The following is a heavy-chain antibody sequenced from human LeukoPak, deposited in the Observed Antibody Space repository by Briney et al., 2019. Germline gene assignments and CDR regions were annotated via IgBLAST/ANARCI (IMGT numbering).Heavy chain of an antibody. CDR2: IYYSGST. CDR3: ARQTGGSSDDY. V-gene: IGHV4-39*01. J-gene: IGHJ4*02. CDR1: VCSISSSSDY. D-gene: IGHD1-26*01. Sequence: SENLSLTWTVAVCSISSSSDYWAWIRQPPGKGLDWIGSIYYSGSTYYNPSLKSRVTFSVDTPNNQFSLRLSSVTAADTAVYYCARQTGGSSDDYWGQGTLVTVSS.